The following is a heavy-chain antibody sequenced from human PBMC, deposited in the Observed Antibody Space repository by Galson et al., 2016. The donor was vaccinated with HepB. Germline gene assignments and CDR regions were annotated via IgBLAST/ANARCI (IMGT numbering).Heavy chain of an antibody. V-gene: IGHV1-69*10. Sequence: SVKVSCKASGGTFSSYIINWVRQAPGQGLEWMGGIIPIIGKASYAQKFQGRVTFTADKSTSTAYMELSNLTSDNTAIYYCAIPLGYGDFRRAHWFDLWGQGTLVTVSS. CDR2: IIPIIGKA. CDR1: GGTFSSYI. CDR3: AIPLGYGDFRRAHWFDL. D-gene: IGHD4-17*01. J-gene: IGHJ5*02.